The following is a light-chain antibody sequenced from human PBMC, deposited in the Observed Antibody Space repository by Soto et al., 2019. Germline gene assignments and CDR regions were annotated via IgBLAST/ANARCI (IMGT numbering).Light chain of an antibody. V-gene: IGKV1-39*01. J-gene: IGKJ1*01. CDR3: QQYSGNSWT. Sequence: DIQMTQSPSSLSASVGDRVTITCRASQSIASYLNWYQQKPGKAPKLLIYAASSLQSGVPSRFSGSGSGTEFTLTISSLQPDDFATYYCQQYSGNSWTFGQGTKVEIK. CDR1: QSIASY. CDR2: AAS.